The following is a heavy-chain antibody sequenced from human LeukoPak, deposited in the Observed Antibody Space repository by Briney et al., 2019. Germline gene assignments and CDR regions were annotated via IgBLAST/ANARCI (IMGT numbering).Heavy chain of an antibody. Sequence: ASVKVSCKASGYTFTGYYMHWVRQAPGQGLEWMGWISPNSGGTNYAQKFQGRVTMTRDTSINTAYMDLSRLRSDDTAVYYCARGDYDILTGWPYWGQGTLVTVSS. CDR2: ISPNSGGT. D-gene: IGHD3-9*01. CDR3: ARGDYDILTGWPY. CDR1: GYTFTGYY. J-gene: IGHJ4*02. V-gene: IGHV1-2*02.